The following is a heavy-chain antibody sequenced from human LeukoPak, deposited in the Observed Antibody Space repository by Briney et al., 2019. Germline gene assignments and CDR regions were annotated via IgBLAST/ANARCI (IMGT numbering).Heavy chain of an antibody. D-gene: IGHD4/OR15-4a*01. Sequence: GGSLRLSCAASGFTFSSCWVSWLRQAPGRGLEWVANIKQDGSEKYDVDSVKGRFTISRDNAKNSLYLQMNSLRAEDTAVYYCARTRADDYWGQGTLVTVSP. J-gene: IGHJ4*02. CDR2: IKQDGSEK. V-gene: IGHV3-7*01. CDR1: GFTFSSCW. CDR3: ARTRADDY.